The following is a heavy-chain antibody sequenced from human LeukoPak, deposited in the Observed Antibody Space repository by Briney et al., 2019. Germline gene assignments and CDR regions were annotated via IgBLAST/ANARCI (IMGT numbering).Heavy chain of an antibody. CDR3: ATDRERDPSVYYLV. J-gene: IGHJ4*02. D-gene: IGHD3-22*01. Sequence: GGSLRLSCAASGFTFSDYAMSWVRQAPGQGLKWVSTISDDGSGTYYADSVKGQFTISRDNSKNTPFLQINSLRAEDSAVYYCATDRERDPSVYYLVGGQGTLITVSS. V-gene: IGHV3-23*01. CDR2: ISDDGSGT. CDR1: GFTFSDYA.